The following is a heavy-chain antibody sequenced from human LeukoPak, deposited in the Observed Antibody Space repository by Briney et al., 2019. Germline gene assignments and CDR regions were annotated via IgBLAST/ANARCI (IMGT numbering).Heavy chain of an antibody. CDR2: ISGSGGST. V-gene: IGHV3-23*01. J-gene: IGHJ4*02. CDR1: GFTFSSYA. D-gene: IGHD3-22*01. Sequence: GGSLRLSCAASGFTFSSYAMSWVRQAPGKGLEWVSAISGSGGSTYYADSVKGRFTISRDNSKNTLYLQMNSLRAEDTAVYYCAKGAVLGLLHSLVPYYFDYWGQGTLVTVSS. CDR3: AKGAVLGLLHSLVPYYFDY.